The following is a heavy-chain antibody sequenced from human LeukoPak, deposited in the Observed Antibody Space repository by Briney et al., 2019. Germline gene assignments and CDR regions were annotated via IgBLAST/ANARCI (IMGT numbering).Heavy chain of an antibody. J-gene: IGHJ4*02. D-gene: IGHD3-22*01. Sequence: PGGSLRLSCAASGFTFSSYSMNWVRQAPGKGLEWVSYISSSSSTIYYADSVKGRFTISRDNAKNSLYLQMNSLRAEDTAVYYCARPETTYYYDSSGYYFDYWGQGTLVTVSS. CDR3: ARPETTYYYDSSGYYFDY. CDR2: ISSSSSTI. CDR1: GFTFSSYS. V-gene: IGHV3-48*04.